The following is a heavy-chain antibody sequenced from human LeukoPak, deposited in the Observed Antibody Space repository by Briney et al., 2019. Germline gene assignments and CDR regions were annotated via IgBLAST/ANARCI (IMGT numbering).Heavy chain of an antibody. D-gene: IGHD6-6*01. CDR1: GYTFTSYY. Sequence: ASVKVSCKASGYTFTSYYMHWVRQAPGQGLEWMGWINPNSGGTNYAQKFQGRVTMTRDTSISTAYMELSRLRSDDTAVYYCARESLAYSSSSDAFDIWGQGTMVTVSS. CDR2: INPNSGGT. V-gene: IGHV1-2*02. CDR3: ARESLAYSSSSDAFDI. J-gene: IGHJ3*02.